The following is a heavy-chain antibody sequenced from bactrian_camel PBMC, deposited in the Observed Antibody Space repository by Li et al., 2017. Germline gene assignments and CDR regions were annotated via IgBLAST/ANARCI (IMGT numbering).Heavy chain of an antibody. V-gene: IGHV3S35*01. Sequence: VQLVESGGGLVQPGGSLRLSCAASGFTSSNYAMTWVRQAPGKGLEWVSYINGGGSTTNYASSVKGRFTISRDDAKNTGYLQMSSLKPEDTAVYYCAAEISPRGVPDFGYWGQGTQVTVS. CDR1: GFTSSNYA. CDR2: INGGGSTT. D-gene: IGHD1*01. CDR3: AAEISPRGVPDFGY. J-gene: IGHJ6*01.